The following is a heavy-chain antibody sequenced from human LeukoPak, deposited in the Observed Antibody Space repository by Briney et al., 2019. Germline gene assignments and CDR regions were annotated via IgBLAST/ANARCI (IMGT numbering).Heavy chain of an antibody. V-gene: IGHV5-51*01. Sequence: GESLKISCKGAGYTFTNYWIGWVRQMPGKGLEWMGVIYPGDSHTRYSPSFQGQGTISADKSISTAFLQWNSLKASDTGIYYCTRSPDIDILTGYSRYYFDYWGQGTLVTVSS. D-gene: IGHD3-9*01. CDR2: IYPGDSHT. CDR3: TRSPDIDILTGYSRYYFDY. CDR1: GYTFTNYW. J-gene: IGHJ4*02.